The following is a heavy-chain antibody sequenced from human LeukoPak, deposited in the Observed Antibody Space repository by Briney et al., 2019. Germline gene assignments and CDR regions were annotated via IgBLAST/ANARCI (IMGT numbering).Heavy chain of an antibody. V-gene: IGHV3-7*03. Sequence: GGSLRLSCVASGFTFSESWMTWVRQAPGKGLEWVASIKHDEREEYYADSVKGRFSMSRDNSKNTLYLQMNSLRAEDTAVYYCAKDRGYCTNGVCYPSYYFDYWGQGTLVTVSS. CDR1: GFTFSESW. J-gene: IGHJ4*02. D-gene: IGHD2-8*01. CDR3: AKDRGYCTNGVCYPSYYFDY. CDR2: IKHDEREE.